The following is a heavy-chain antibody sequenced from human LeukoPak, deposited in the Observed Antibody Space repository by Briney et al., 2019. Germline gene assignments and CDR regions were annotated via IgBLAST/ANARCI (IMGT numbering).Heavy chain of an antibody. CDR3: ARAGWIITSGIDY. Sequence: SETLSLTCGVSGYSISRGYYWAWIRQPPGKGLEWIGTIYHTGSTYCTPSLGSRVTISVDTSKNEFSLNLNSVTAADTAVYYCARAGWIITSGIDYWGQGALVTVSS. CDR1: GYSISRGYY. D-gene: IGHD3-10*01. J-gene: IGHJ4*02. CDR2: IYHTGST. V-gene: IGHV4-38-2*01.